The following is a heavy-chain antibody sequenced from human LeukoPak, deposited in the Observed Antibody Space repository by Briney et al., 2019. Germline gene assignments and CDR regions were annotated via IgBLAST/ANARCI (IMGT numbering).Heavy chain of an antibody. Sequence: GASVKVSCKASGYTFIDYYIHWVRQAPGQGLEWMGRINPNIPNTDDTDYAQNFQGRVTMTRDTSISTAFMELSGLTSDDTAVYYCARDLPSTSNWELDYWGQGTLATVSS. D-gene: IGHD7-27*01. CDR3: ARDLPSTSNWELDY. CDR2: INPNIPNTDDT. V-gene: IGHV1-2*06. J-gene: IGHJ4*02. CDR1: GYTFIDYY.